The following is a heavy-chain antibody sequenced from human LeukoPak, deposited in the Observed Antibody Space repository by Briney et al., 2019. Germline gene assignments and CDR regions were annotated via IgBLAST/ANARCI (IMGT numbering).Heavy chain of an antibody. CDR2: IKEDGIAK. J-gene: IGHJ6*02. CDR3: VMDMDV. V-gene: IGHV3-7*05. Sequence: PGGSLRLSCAASGFIFSSYWMNWVRQAPGKGLEWVANIKEDGIAKYYVDSVKGRFTISRDNAKNSLYLQMNSLRAEDTAVYYCVMDMDVWGQGTTVTVSS. CDR1: GFIFSSYW.